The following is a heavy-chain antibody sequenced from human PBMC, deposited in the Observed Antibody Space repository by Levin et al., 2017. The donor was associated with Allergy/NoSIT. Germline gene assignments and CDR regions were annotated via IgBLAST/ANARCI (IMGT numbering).Heavy chain of an antibody. D-gene: IGHD5-18*01. CDR2: IVPVFGST. CDR1: GGTFRHYA. Sequence: ASVKVSCKASGGTFRHYALSWVRQAPGQGFEWMGGIVPVFGSTNYAQKFHGRVTITADESTSTGNMELSSLGSADTTVYSCVTSSAYSYGHYYFDYWGQGTLVTVSS. V-gene: IGHV1-69*13. CDR3: VTSSAYSYGHYYFDY. J-gene: IGHJ4*02.